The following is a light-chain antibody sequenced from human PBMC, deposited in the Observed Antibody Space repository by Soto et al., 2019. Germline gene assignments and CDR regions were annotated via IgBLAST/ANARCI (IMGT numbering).Light chain of an antibody. V-gene: IGKV3-20*01. CDR1: QSVSTY. CDR3: QHYDSLRWT. CDR2: EAS. J-gene: IGKJ1*01. Sequence: VFTQSPATLSLSPGEIATLSCRASQSVSTYLTWYEQKPGQAPRLLIYEASRRATGIPDRFSGSGSGTDFSLTISRLEPEDFELYYCQHYDSLRWTFGLGTKVDIK.